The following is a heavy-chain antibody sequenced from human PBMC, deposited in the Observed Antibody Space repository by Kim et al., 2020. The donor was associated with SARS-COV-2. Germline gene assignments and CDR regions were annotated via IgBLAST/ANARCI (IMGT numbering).Heavy chain of an antibody. CDR3: SRGRGIIGNYYYYYIYV. D-gene: IGHD1-20*01. J-gene: IGHJ6*03. V-gene: IGHV4-34*01. Sequence: SETLSLTCAVYGGPFSGYYWSWICQSPGKGLEWIGEINHGGSTNYNAYLKSRVTISVDTSKNHFSLNLTPVTAAATAVYYCSRGRGIIGNYYYYYIYVWGKGTAVTVSS. CDR1: GGPFSGYY. CDR2: INHGGST.